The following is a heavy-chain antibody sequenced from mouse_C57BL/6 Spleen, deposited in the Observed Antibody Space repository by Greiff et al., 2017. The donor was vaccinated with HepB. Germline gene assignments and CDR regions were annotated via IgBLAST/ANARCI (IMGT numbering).Heavy chain of an antibody. D-gene: IGHD2-12*01. CDR3: TSYYSAMDY. CDR1: GFNIKDYY. J-gene: IGHJ4*01. Sequence: VQLQQSGAELVRPGASVKLSCTASGFNIKDYYMHWVKQRPEQGLEWIGRIDPEDGDTEYAPKFQGKATMTADTSSNTAYLQISSLTSEDTAVYYCTSYYSAMDYWGQGTSVTVSS. CDR2: IDPEDGDT. V-gene: IGHV14-1*01.